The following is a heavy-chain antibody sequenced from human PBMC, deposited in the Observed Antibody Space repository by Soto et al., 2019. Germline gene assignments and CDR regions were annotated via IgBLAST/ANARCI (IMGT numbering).Heavy chain of an antibody. D-gene: IGHD6-13*01. V-gene: IGHV2-5*01. J-gene: IGHJ4*02. CDR3: AHRTYNSPNYFGY. Sequence: GSGYAGEPTQTLTLTCTFSGFSLSTSAVGVGWIRQPPGRALEWLAVIYWNDDKRYSPSLNSRLTITKDTSKNQVVLTMTNMDPVDTATYYCAHRTYNSPNYFGYWGQGTLVTVSS. CDR2: IYWNDDK. CDR1: GFSLSTSAVG.